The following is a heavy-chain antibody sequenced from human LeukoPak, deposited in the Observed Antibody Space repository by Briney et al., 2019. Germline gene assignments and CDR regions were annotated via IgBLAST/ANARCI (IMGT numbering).Heavy chain of an antibody. CDR2: IYYSGCT. Sequence: GSLRLSCAASGFTFSSYAMSWVRQPPGKGLEWIGSIYYSGCTYYNPSLKSRVTISVDTSKNQFSLKLSSVTAADTAVYYCARQEGQWLVNYWGQGTLVTVSS. CDR3: ARQEGQWLVNY. V-gene: IGHV4-39*01. J-gene: IGHJ4*02. CDR1: GFTFSSYA. D-gene: IGHD6-19*01.